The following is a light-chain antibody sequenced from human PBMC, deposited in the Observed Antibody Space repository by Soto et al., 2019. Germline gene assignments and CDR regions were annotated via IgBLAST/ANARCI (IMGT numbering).Light chain of an antibody. CDR2: SNN. J-gene: IGLJ1*01. V-gene: IGLV1-40*01. CDR3: QSYHSSLSGSYV. CDR1: SSNIGAGYD. Sequence: QSVLTQPPSVSGAPGQRVTISCTGSSSNIGAGYDVHWYQRLPGTAPKVLIYSNNNRPSGVPDRFSGSKSGTSASLAITGLQAEDEADYYCQSYHSSLSGSYVFGTGTKLPVL.